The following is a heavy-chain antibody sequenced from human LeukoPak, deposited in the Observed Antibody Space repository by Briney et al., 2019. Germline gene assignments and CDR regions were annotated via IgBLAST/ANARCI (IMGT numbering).Heavy chain of an antibody. J-gene: IGHJ4*02. V-gene: IGHV4-59*08. D-gene: IGHD4-23*01. CDR3: ARHRTHSHADGGYYFDY. CDR2: IYYSGST. Sequence: SETLSLTCTVSGGSISSYYWSWIRQPPGKGLEWIGYIYYSGSTSYNPSLKSRVTISVDTSKNQFSRRLSSVTAADTAVYYCARHRTHSHADGGYYFDYWGQGTLVTVSS. CDR1: GGSISSYY.